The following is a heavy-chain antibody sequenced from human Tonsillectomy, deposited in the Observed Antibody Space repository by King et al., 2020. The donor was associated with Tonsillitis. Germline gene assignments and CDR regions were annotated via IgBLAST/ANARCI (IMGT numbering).Heavy chain of an antibody. J-gene: IGHJ4*02. V-gene: IGHV3-33*05. D-gene: IGHD4-23*01. Sequence: QLVQSGGGVVQPGRSLRLSCAASGFTFSSYGMHWVRQAPGKGLEWVAVISYDGRTRYYADSVMGRFTLSRDNSKNTLYLQMNFLRAEDTAVYYCARDPAYGGNSGFDYWGQGTLVAVSS. CDR1: GFTFSSYG. CDR3: ARDPAYGGNSGFDY. CDR2: ISYDGRTR.